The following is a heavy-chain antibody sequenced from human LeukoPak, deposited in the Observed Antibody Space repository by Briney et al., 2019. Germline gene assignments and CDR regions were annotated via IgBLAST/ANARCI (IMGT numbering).Heavy chain of an antibody. CDR2: TSSSGNT. J-gene: IGHJ6*03. V-gene: IGHV4-4*07. CDR3: AREGADYGGYYYYHYMDV. Sequence: PSETLSLTCTVSGVFINIYYWSWIRQAAGKGLEWIGRTSSSGNTNYNASLKSRVTMSEDTSNNQFSLKLSSVTAADKAMYYCAREGADYGGYYYYHYMDVWGKGTTVTISS. CDR1: GVFINIYY. D-gene: IGHD4-23*01.